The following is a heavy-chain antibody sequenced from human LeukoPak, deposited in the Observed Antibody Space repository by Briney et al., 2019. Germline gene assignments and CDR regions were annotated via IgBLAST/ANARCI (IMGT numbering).Heavy chain of an antibody. CDR1: GYTFTGYY. Sequence: ASVKVSCKASGYTFTGYYMHWVRQAPGQGLEWMGWINPSSGGTNYAQKFQGRVTMTRDTSISTAYMELSRLRSDDTAVYHCARAQAEIDYWGQGTLVTVSS. CDR2: INPSSGGT. D-gene: IGHD5-24*01. CDR3: ARAQAEIDY. J-gene: IGHJ4*02. V-gene: IGHV1-2*02.